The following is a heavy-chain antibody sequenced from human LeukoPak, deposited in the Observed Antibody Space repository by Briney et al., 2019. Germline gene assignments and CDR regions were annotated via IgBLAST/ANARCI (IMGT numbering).Heavy chain of an antibody. CDR2: IQTDGNTK. J-gene: IGHJ4*01. D-gene: IGHD2-2*01. Sequence: PGGSLRLSCAASGFTFSSYGMHWVRQAPGKGLEWISFIQTDGNTKSYTESVKGRFTISRENSKNTLYLQMNSLRPEDTAIYFCAKSLYCSSTTCYRYYFENWGQGTLVTVSS. CDR3: AKSLYCSSTTCYRYYFEN. CDR1: GFTFSSYG. V-gene: IGHV3-30*02.